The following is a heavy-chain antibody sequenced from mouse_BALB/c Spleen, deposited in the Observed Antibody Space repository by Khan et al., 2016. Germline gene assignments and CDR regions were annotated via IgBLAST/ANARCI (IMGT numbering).Heavy chain of an antibody. J-gene: IGHJ3*01. CDR1: GYTFSSYW. CDR2: ILPGSGST. V-gene: IGHV1-9*01. CDR3: ARDSYGYGSSRGWFAY. Sequence: QVQLQQSGAELMKPGASVKISCKATGYTFSSYWIEWVKQRPGHGLEWIGEILPGSGSTNYNEKFKGKATFTADTSSNTAYMQLSSLTSEDSAVYYCARDSYGYGSSRGWFAYWGQGTLVTVSA. D-gene: IGHD1-1*01.